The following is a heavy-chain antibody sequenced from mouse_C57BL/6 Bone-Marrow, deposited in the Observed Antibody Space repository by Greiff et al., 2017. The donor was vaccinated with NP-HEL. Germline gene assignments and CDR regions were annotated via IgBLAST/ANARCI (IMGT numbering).Heavy chain of an antibody. CDR1: GYSITSGYY. CDR2: ISYDGSN. J-gene: IGHJ4*01. Sequence: VQLQESGPGLVKPSQSLSLTCSVTGYSITSGYYWNWIRQFPGNKLEWMGYISYDGSNNYNPSLKNRISITRDTSKNQFFLKLNSVTTEDTATYYCARDPGKGAMDYWGQGTSVTVSS. CDR3: ARDPGKGAMDY. V-gene: IGHV3-6*01. D-gene: IGHD1-1*01.